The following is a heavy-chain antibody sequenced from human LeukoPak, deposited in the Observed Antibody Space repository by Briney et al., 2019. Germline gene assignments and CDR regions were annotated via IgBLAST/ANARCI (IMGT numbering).Heavy chain of an antibody. CDR1: GLTFSDSS. CDR3: SRYGSSPS. J-gene: IGHJ4*02. CDR2: IRSKANNYAT. V-gene: IGHV3-73*01. D-gene: IGHD2-2*01. Sequence: GGSLRLSCAASGLTFSDSSVHRVRQASGKGLEWVGRIRSKANNYATLYTASVQGRFTVSRDDAENTAYLQMNSLKTEDTAVYYCSRYGSSPSGGQGPLVTVSS.